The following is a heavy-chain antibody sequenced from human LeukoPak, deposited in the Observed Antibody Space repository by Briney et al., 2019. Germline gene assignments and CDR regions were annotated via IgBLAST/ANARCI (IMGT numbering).Heavy chain of an antibody. CDR1: GFTFSSYE. D-gene: IGHD3-9*01. CDR2: ISSSGSTI. J-gene: IGHJ6*03. V-gene: IGHV3-48*03. Sequence: GGSLRLSCAASGFTFSSYEMNWVRQAPGKGLEWVSYISSSGSTIYYADSVKGRFTISGDNSKNTLYLQMNSLRAEDTAVYYCARELHYYDILTGYYRSGYMDVWGKGTTVTVSS. CDR3: ARELHYYDILTGYYRSGYMDV.